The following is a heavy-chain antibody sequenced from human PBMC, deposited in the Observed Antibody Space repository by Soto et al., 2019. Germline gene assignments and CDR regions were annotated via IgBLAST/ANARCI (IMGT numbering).Heavy chain of an antibody. CDR1: GGSFSGYY. CDR3: ASVIAARDYGMDV. CDR2: INHSGST. V-gene: IGHV4-34*01. Sequence: SETLSLTCAVYGGSFSGYYWSWIRQPPGKGLEWIGEINHSGSTNYNPSLKSRVTISVDTSKNRFSLKLSSVTAADTAVYYCASVIAARDYGMDVWGQGTTVTVSS. J-gene: IGHJ6*02. D-gene: IGHD6-6*01.